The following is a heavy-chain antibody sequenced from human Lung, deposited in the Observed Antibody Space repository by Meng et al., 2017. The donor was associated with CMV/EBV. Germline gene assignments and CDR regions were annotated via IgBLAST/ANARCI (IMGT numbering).Heavy chain of an antibody. CDR3: ARYAPTDISGYYYGMDV. Sequence: GGSLRLXCAASGFTFSDYYMSWIRQAPGKGLEWVSYISSSGSTIYYADPVKGRFTISRDNAKNSLYLQMNSLRAEDTAVYYCARYAPTDISGYYYGMDVWGQGXTVTVSS. CDR1: GFTFSDYY. D-gene: IGHD3-9*01. V-gene: IGHV3-11*01. J-gene: IGHJ6*02. CDR2: ISSSGSTI.